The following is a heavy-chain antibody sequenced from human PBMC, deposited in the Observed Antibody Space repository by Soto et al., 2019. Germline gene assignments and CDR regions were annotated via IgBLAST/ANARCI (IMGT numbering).Heavy chain of an antibody. CDR1: GFTFSSYW. Sequence: EVQLVESGGALVQPGGSLRLSCAASGFTFSSYWMHWVRQAPGEGLVWVSRIKTDGSSTSYADSVKGRFTISRDNAKNTMYLQMNSLRAEXTAVYYCARVGVGHYEFDYWGQGTLVTVSS. CDR2: IKTDGSST. V-gene: IGHV3-74*01. D-gene: IGHD3-16*01. CDR3: ARVGVGHYEFDY. J-gene: IGHJ4*02.